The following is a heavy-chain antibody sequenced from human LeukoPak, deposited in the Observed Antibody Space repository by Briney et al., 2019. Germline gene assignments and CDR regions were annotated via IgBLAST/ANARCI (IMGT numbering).Heavy chain of an antibody. CDR3: ARPRGWERRWYFDL. D-gene: IGHD1-26*01. CDR1: GSTFSSYG. J-gene: IGHJ2*01. V-gene: IGHV3-21*01. CDR2: ISSSGTYI. Sequence: GGSLRLSCAASGSTFSSYGMNWVRQDPGKGLEWVSSISSSGTYIYYVDSMKGRFTISRDNAKNSLYLQMDSLRAEDTAVYYCARPRGWERRWYFDLWGRGTLVTVSS.